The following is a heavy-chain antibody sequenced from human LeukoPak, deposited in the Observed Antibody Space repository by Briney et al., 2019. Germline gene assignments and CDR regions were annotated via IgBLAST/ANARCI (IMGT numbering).Heavy chain of an antibody. Sequence: GGSLRLSCAASGFTFNYYAMHWVRQAPGKGLEWVSFISHDGSNRYYADSVKGRFTISRDNSKNTLFLQMNSLRPEDTAVYYCAKDGSIAAAGYFDFWGLGTLVTVSS. CDR3: AKDGSIAAAGYFDF. CDR1: GFTFNYYA. D-gene: IGHD6-25*01. CDR2: ISHDGSNR. J-gene: IGHJ4*02. V-gene: IGHV3-30*18.